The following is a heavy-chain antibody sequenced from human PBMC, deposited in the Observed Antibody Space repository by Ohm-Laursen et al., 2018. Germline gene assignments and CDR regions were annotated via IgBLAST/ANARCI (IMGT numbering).Heavy chain of an antibody. D-gene: IGHD2-8*01. CDR3: ARDGTKVYGMDV. V-gene: IGHV3-53*01. J-gene: IGHJ6*02. CDR2: ISGSGTNT. CDR1: GFTVSSNY. Sequence: SLRLSCTASGFTVSSNYMSWVRQAPGKGLEWVSGISGSGTNTFYADSVKGRFTISRDNSKNTLYLQMNSLRADDTAVYYCARDGTKVYGMDVWGQGTSVTVSS.